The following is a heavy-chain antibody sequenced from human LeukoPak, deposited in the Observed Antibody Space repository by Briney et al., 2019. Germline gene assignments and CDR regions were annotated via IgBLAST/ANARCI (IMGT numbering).Heavy chain of an antibody. CDR1: GGSISIYY. J-gene: IGHJ6*03. CDR2: IYYSGSN. D-gene: IGHD3-10*01. V-gene: IGHV4-59*01. Sequence: PSETLSLTCTVSGGSISIYYWSWIRQPPGKGLEWIGYIYYSGSNKYNPSLKSRITMSRDTSKYQLSLKLSSVTAADTAVYYCARVGLGSGSSTGNYYYMDVWGKGTTVTVSS. CDR3: ARVGLGSGSSTGNYYYMDV.